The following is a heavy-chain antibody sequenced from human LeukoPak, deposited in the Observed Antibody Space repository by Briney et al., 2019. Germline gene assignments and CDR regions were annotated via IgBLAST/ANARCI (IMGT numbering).Heavy chain of an antibody. J-gene: IGHJ4*02. Sequence: PSETLSLTCTVSGASVSSTSYFWGWIRQPPGKGLEWIGTMYYSGSTNYSPSLKRRVTISMDTSKNQFSLKLSSVTAADTAVYYCAWVTSSGIPRDHWGQGILVIVSS. V-gene: IGHV4-39*07. CDR2: MYYSGST. CDR1: GASVSSTSYF. D-gene: IGHD3-10*01. CDR3: AWVTSSGIPRDH.